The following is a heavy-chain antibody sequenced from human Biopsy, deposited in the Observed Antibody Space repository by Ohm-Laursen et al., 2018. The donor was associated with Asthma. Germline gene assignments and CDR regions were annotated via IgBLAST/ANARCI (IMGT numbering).Heavy chain of an antibody. J-gene: IGHJ4*02. D-gene: IGHD2-21*02. CDR3: VRGISRVTGLFDHFDS. Sequence: GTLSLTCTVSGVSISSDYWSWIRQPPGKGLEWIGHIYYSGSTNYQPSLKSRVTISVDTSKNQFSLKLRSVTAADAAVYYCVRGISRVTGLFDHFDSWGQGTLVTVSS. V-gene: IGHV4-59*01. CDR2: IYYSGST. CDR1: GVSISSDY.